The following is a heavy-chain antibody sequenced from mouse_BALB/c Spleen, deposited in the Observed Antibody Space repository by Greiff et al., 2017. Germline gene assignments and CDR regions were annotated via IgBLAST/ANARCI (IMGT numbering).Heavy chain of an antibody. Sequence: DVMLVESGGGLVQPGGSRKLSCAASGFTFSSFGMHWVRQAPEKGLEWVAYISSGSSTIYYADTVKGRFTISRDNPKNTLFLQMTSLRSEDTAMYYCARHGLYAMDYWGQGTSVTVSS. V-gene: IGHV5-17*02. CDR1: GFTFSSFG. CDR2: ISSGSSTI. J-gene: IGHJ4*01. CDR3: ARHGLYAMDY.